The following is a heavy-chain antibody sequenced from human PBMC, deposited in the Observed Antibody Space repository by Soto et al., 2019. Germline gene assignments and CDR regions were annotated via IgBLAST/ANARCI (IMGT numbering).Heavy chain of an antibody. CDR3: ARLRDRSGTASIYNGMDV. J-gene: IGHJ6*02. D-gene: IGHD3-22*01. V-gene: IGHV4-59*11. CDR1: GVSLTSHY. CDR2: IYYSGST. Sequence: TLSLTCRVSGVSLTSHYWTWIRQSPGKGLEWIGYIYYSGSTNYSPSLKSRLTMSIDTPSNQFSLNLSSVTAADTAIYYCARLRDRSGTASIYNGMDVWGPGTMVTVSS.